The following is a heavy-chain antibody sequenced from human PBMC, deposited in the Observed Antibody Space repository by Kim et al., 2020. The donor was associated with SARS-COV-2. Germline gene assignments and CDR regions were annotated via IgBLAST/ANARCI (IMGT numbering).Heavy chain of an antibody. D-gene: IGHD2-15*01. V-gene: IGHV3-23*01. Sequence: DSVKGRFTISRDNSKNTLYLQMNSLRAEDTAVYYCAKAVVAATFDGMDVWGQGTTVTVSS. J-gene: IGHJ6*02. CDR3: AKAVVAATFDGMDV.